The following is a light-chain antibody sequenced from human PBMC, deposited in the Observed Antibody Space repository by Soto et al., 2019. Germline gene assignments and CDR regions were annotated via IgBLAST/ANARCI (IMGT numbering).Light chain of an antibody. CDR2: EVS. CDR1: SSDVGGHNY. Sequence: QSVLTPSPSASGSPGQSVTISCTGTSSDVGGHNYVSWYQHHPGKAPKLIIYEVSKRPSGVPDRFSGSKSGNTASLTVSGLQAEDEAVYYCSSTAGNNNLVFGGGTQLTVL. J-gene: IGLJ3*02. CDR3: SSTAGNNNLV. V-gene: IGLV2-8*01.